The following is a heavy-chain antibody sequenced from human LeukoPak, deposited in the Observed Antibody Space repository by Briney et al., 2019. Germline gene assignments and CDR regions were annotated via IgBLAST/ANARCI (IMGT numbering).Heavy chain of an antibody. J-gene: IGHJ3*02. CDR3: ARDRLRFLEWLTDAFDI. D-gene: IGHD3-3*01. Sequence: ASVKVSCKASGYTFTSYAMHWVRQAPGQRLEWMGWINAGNGNTKYLQKFQGRVTITRDTSASTAYMELSSLRSEDTAVYYCARDRLRFLEWLTDAFDIWGQGTMVTVSS. CDR2: INAGNGNT. CDR1: GYTFTSYA. V-gene: IGHV1-3*01.